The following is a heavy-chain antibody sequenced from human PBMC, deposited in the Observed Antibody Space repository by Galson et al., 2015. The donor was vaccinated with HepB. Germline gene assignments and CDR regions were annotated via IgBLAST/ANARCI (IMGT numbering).Heavy chain of an antibody. J-gene: IGHJ5*02. Sequence: SETLSLTCAVYGGSFSGYYWSWIRQPPGKGLEWIGEINHSGSTNYNPSLKSRVTISVDTSKNQFSLKLTSVTAADTAVYYCARGPDYYDRSSYYRGRFDPWGQGTLVTVSS. CDR1: GGSFSGYY. CDR2: INHSGST. V-gene: IGHV4-34*01. CDR3: ARGPDYYDRSSYYRGRFDP. D-gene: IGHD3-22*01.